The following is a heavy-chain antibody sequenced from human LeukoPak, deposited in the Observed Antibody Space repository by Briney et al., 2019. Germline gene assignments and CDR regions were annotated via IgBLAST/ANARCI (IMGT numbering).Heavy chain of an antibody. CDR1: GGFISSYY. CDR2: IYTSGST. V-gene: IGHV4-4*07. J-gene: IGHJ4*02. CDR3: ARGFGSGRYVVDY. Sequence: SETLSLTCTFSGGFISSYYWSWIRQPAGKGLEWIGRIYTSGSTNYNSSLKRRVTMSVDTSKNQFSLELSSVTAADTAVYYCARGFGSGRYVVDYWGQGTLVTVSS. D-gene: IGHD3-10*01.